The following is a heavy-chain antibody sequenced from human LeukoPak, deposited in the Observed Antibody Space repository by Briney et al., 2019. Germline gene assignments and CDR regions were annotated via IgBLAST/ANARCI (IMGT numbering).Heavy chain of an antibody. CDR2: ISGSGGST. CDR3: ARGGHSSAFFDY. Sequence: PGGSLRLSCAASGFTFSIYAMSWVRQAPGKGLGWVSTISGSGGSTYYADSVRGRFTISRDNSKNTLYLQMNSLRAEDTAVYYCARGGHSSAFFDYWGQGTLVTVSS. CDR1: GFTFSIYA. D-gene: IGHD3-22*01. V-gene: IGHV3-23*01. J-gene: IGHJ4*02.